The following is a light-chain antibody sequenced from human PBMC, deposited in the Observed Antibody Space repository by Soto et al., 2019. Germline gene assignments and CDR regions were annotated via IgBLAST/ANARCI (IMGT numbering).Light chain of an antibody. CDR3: QQSYSTPFT. V-gene: IGKV1-39*01. CDR1: QRISYY. Sequence: DIQMTQSPSSLSASVGDRVTITCRASQRISYYLDWFQQKPGRAPKLLIYAASSLEAGVPSRYSGSGSGTDFTLTISSLQPEDFATYYCQQSYSTPFTFGQGTRLETK. CDR2: AAS. J-gene: IGKJ5*01.